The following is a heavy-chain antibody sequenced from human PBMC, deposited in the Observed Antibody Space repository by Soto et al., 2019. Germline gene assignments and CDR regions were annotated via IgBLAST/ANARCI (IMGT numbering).Heavy chain of an antibody. V-gene: IGHV1-18*01. Sequence: ASVKVSCKASGYTFSTSGMSWLRQAPGQGLEWMGWISTYNGDTNDAPKFQDRVTMTSDTSTSTVYMELRSLRSDDTAVYYCARAGAAPYYYYGMDVWGQGTRVTVAS. CDR2: ISTYNGDT. CDR3: ARAGAAPYYYYGMDV. CDR1: GYTFSTSG. J-gene: IGHJ6*02. D-gene: IGHD2-15*01.